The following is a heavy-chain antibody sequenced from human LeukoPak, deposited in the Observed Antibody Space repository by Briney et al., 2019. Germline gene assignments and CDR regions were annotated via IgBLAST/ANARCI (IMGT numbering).Heavy chain of an antibody. D-gene: IGHD3-22*01. CDR2: IYTSGST. J-gene: IGHJ4*02. CDR1: GGSISSYY. CDR3: ARCFYYYDSSGYPAVYFDY. V-gene: IGHV4-4*09. Sequence: SETLSLTCTVSGGSISSYYWSWIRQPPGKGLEWIGYIYTSGSTNYNPSLKSRVTISVDTSRNQFSLKLSSVTAADTAVYYCARCFYYYDSSGYPAVYFDYWGQGTLVTVSS.